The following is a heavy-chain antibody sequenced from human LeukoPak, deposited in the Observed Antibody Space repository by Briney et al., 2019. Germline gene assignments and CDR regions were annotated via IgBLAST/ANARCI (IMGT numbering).Heavy chain of an antibody. CDR3: ARGHGSYFDFDY. CDR2: MYTSGST. J-gene: IGHJ4*02. CDR1: GGSISNYY. V-gene: IGHV4-4*07. D-gene: IGHD1-26*01. Sequence: SETLSLTCTVSGGSISNYYWSWIRQPAGKGLEWIGRMYTSGSTNYNPSLKSRVTLSLDTSKNQFSLKLSSVTAADTAVYYCARGHGSYFDFDYWGQGTLVTVSS.